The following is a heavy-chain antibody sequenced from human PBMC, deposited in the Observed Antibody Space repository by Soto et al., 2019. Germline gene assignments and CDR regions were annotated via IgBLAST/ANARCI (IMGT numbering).Heavy chain of an antibody. D-gene: IGHD6-19*01. CDR3: FVNSSLQWYYMDV. CDR2: TYYRSRWYN. J-gene: IGHJ6*03. CDR1: GDSVSSNSAA. V-gene: IGHV6-1*01. Sequence: PSLTLSLTCAISGDSVSSNSAAWNWIRQSPSRGLEWLGRTYYRSRWYNDYAVSVRSRITVNADTSKNQFSLHLNSVTPEDTAVYYCFVNSSLQWYYMDVWYKAITVTVS.